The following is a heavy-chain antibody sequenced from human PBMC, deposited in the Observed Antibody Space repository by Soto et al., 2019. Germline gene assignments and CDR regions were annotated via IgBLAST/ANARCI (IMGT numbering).Heavy chain of an antibody. CDR3: ARGASYYYGSGSYSHTGGGLVYMFY. J-gene: IGHJ4*02. Sequence: ASVKVSCKASGYTFTGYYMHWVRQAPGQGLEWMGWINPNSGGTNYAQKFQGRVTMTRDTSISTAYMELSRLRSDDTAVYYCARGASYYYGSGSYSHTGGGLVYMFYWGQGTLVTVSS. CDR2: INPNSGGT. D-gene: IGHD3-10*01. V-gene: IGHV1-2*02. CDR1: GYTFTGYY.